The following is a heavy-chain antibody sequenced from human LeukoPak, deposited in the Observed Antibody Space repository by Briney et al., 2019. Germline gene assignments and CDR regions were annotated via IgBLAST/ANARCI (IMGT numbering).Heavy chain of an antibody. Sequence: GESLKISCKGFGYSFTNYWIAWVRHMPGKGLEWLGIIYPGDSDTRYSPSFQGQVTFSADKSISTAYLQWSSLKASDTAMYYCARLTVPAAIGGDYWGQGTLVTVSS. CDR1: GYSFTNYW. CDR3: ARLTVPAAIGGDY. V-gene: IGHV5-51*01. CDR2: IYPGDSDT. D-gene: IGHD2-2*01. J-gene: IGHJ4*02.